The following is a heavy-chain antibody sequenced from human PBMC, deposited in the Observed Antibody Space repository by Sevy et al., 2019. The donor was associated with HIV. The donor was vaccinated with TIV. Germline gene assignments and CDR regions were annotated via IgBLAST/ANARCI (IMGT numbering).Heavy chain of an antibody. Sequence: GGSLRLSCAASGFTFSSYGMQWVRQAPGKGLEWVAFIRYDGSNKYYADSVKGRFTISRDNSKNTLYLQMNSLRAEDTAVYYCAKDPSGSYRGDDAFDIWGQGTMVTVSS. CDR2: IRYDGSNK. CDR3: AKDPSGSYRGDDAFDI. D-gene: IGHD1-26*01. CDR1: GFTFSSYG. V-gene: IGHV3-30*02. J-gene: IGHJ3*02.